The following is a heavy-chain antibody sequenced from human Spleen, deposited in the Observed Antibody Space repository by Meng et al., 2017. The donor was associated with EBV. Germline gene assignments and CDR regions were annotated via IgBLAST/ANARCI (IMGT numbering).Heavy chain of an antibody. CDR1: GYSFTNYA. V-gene: IGHV7-4-1*02. CDR3: AKSGGGYSGYYYFDY. D-gene: IGHD5-12*01. Sequence: QVQLVQSGSVVEEPGASVRVSCKTSGYSFTNYAMSWLRQAPGQGLEWMGWINTNTGNPTYVQGFTGRFVFSLDTSVSTAYLRITSLKAEDTAVYYCAKSGGGYSGYYYFDYWGQGTLVTVSS. CDR2: INTNTGNP. J-gene: IGHJ4*02.